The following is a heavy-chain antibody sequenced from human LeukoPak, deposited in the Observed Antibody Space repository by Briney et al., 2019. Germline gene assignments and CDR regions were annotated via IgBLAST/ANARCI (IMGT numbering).Heavy chain of an antibody. V-gene: IGHV3-30*02. CDR2: IRYDGSNK. CDR1: GFTFSSYG. J-gene: IGHJ6*03. D-gene: IGHD6-6*01. CDR3: AKVVYSSSSGSTWYYMDV. Sequence: GGSLRLSCAASGFTFSSYGMHWVRQAPGKGLEGVAFIRYDGSNKYYADSVKGRFTISRDNSKNTLYLQMNSLRAEDTAVYYCAKVVYSSSSGSTWYYMDVWGKGTTVTVSS.